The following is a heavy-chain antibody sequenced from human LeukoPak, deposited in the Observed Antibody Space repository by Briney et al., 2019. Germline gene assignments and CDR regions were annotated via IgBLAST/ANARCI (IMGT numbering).Heavy chain of an antibody. V-gene: IGHV1-2*02. J-gene: IGHJ4*02. CDR3: ARDGGDWPPDHDY. CDR2: INPNSGGT. Sequence: ASVKVSCKASGYTFTGYYMHWVRQAPGQGLEWMGWINPNSGGTNYAQKLQGRVTMTTDTSTSTAYMELRSLRSDDTAVYYCARDGGDWPPDHDYWGQGTLVTVSS. D-gene: IGHD2-21*02. CDR1: GYTFTGYY.